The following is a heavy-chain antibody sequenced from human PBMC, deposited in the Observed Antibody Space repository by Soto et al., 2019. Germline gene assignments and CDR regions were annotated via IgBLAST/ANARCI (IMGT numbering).Heavy chain of an antibody. D-gene: IGHD3-10*01. Sequence: PSETLSLTCTVSGGSISSISNHYCSWIRQPPGKGLEWIGYISYSGSTSYNPSLKSRVIISVDTSKNQVSLNLASVTAADTAVYYCATQGFGILHGLVDVWGQGTTVTVSS. J-gene: IGHJ6*02. CDR2: ISYSGST. CDR3: ATQGFGILHGLVDV. V-gene: IGHV4-61*05. CDR1: GGSISSISNHY.